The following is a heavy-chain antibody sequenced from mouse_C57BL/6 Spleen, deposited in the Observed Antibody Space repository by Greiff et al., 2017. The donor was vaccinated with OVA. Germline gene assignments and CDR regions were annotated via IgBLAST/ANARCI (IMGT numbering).Heavy chain of an antibody. D-gene: IGHD1-1*01. CDR1: GYTFTSYW. V-gene: IGHV1-53*01. J-gene: IGHJ4*01. CDR3: AGGFITTVVARFYYAMDY. CDR2: INPSNGGT. Sequence: VQLQQPGTELVKPGASVKLSCKASGYTFTSYWMHWVKQRPGQGLEWIGNINPSNGGTNYNEKFKSKATLTVDKSSSTAYMQLSSLTSEDSAVYYCAGGFITTVVARFYYAMDYWGQGTSVTVSS.